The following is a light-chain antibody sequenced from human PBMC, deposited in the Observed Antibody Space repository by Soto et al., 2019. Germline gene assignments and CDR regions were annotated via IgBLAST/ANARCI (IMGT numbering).Light chain of an antibody. CDR1: SSDVGGYTY. CDR3: SSYAGSSNV. J-gene: IGLJ6*01. Sequence: QSVLTQPTSASGSPGQSVAISCTGTSSDVGGYTYVSWYQQHPGKAPKLMIYECNKRPSVVPDRFSGSKSGNTASLTVSGLQAEDEADYYCSSYAGSSNVFGTGTKLTVL. V-gene: IGLV2-8*01. CDR2: ECN.